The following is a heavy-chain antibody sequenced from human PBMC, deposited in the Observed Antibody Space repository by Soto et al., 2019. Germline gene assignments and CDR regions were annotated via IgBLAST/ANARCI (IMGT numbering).Heavy chain of an antibody. CDR2: ISGSGDSA. V-gene: IGHV3-23*01. CDR1: GFTFNYYA. Sequence: PGGSLGLSCAASGFTFNYYAMNWVRLAPGQGLEWVSSISGSGDSAYYADSVKGRFTISRNNSKNTLYLQMNSLRAEDTAVYYCAKDGSYVLLWFGESGMDVWGQGTTVTVSS. J-gene: IGHJ6*02. CDR3: AKDGSYVLLWFGESGMDV. D-gene: IGHD3-10*01.